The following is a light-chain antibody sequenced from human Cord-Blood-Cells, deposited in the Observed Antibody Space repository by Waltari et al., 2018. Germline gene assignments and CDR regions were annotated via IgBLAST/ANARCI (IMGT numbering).Light chain of an antibody. Sequence: DIQMTQSPSTLSASVGDRVTITFRASQSISSWLSWYQQKPGKAPKLLIYTASSLESGVPSRFSGSGAGTEFALTISSLQPDDFATYYCQQYNSYSGAFGQGTKVEIK. CDR3: QQYNSYSGA. J-gene: IGKJ1*01. V-gene: IGKV1-5*03. CDR1: QSISSW. CDR2: TAS.